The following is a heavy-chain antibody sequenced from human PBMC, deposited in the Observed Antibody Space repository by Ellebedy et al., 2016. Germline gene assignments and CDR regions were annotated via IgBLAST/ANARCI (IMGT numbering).Heavy chain of an antibody. CDR2: ILYDGSNK. CDR1: GFTFSSYA. J-gene: IGHJ4*02. CDR3: AREVPKGSSGWYRHFDY. V-gene: IGHV3-30-3*01. D-gene: IGHD6-19*01. Sequence: LSLTCAASGFTFSSYAMHWVRQAPGKGLEWVAVILYDGSNKYYADSVKGRFTISRDNSKNTLYLQMNSLRAEDTAVYYCAREVPKGSSGWYRHFDYWGQGTLVTVSS.